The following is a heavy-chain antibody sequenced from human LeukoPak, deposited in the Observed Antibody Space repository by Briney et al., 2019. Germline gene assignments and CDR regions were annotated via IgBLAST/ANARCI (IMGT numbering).Heavy chain of an antibody. CDR3: ARAVGATDPFDY. CDR1: GGSISSYY. Sequence: SETLSLTCTVSGGSISSYYWSWIRQHPGKGLEWIGYIYYSGSTNYNPSLKSRVTISVDTSKNQFSLKLSSVTAADTAVYYCARAVGATDPFDYWGQGTLVTVSS. CDR2: IYYSGST. V-gene: IGHV4-59*01. J-gene: IGHJ4*02. D-gene: IGHD1-26*01.